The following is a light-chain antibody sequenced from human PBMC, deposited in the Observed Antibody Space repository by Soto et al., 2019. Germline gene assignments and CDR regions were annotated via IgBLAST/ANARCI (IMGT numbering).Light chain of an antibody. CDR2: DAI. V-gene: IGKV3-15*01. Sequence: EKLMSQSPATLSVSPGERVTLSCRASQNIHNHMSWFLQKPGQTPRLLIYDAIIRAADVPARFSGSWSGTEFTLTINSLQSEDFAVYYCQQYNNWPPITFGQGTRLEIK. J-gene: IGKJ5*01. CDR3: QQYNNWPPIT. CDR1: QNIHNH.